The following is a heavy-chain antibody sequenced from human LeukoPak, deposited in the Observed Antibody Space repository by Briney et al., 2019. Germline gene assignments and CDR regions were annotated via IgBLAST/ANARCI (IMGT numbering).Heavy chain of an antibody. CDR2: LKNDGRGT. Sequence: GGSLRLSCAASGFNLSAYYMDWVRQGPGKGLVWVSRLKNDGRGTKYADSVKGRFTISRDNAKNTLYLQMNSLRAEDTAVYYRAGRYCSGGTCYYYWGQGTLVTVSS. CDR3: AGRYCSGGTCYYY. CDR1: GFNLSAYY. D-gene: IGHD2-15*01. J-gene: IGHJ4*02. V-gene: IGHV3-74*03.